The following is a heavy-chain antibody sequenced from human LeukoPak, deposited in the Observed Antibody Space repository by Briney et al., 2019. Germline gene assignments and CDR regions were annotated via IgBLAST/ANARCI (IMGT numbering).Heavy chain of an antibody. CDR1: GFTFSTYG. J-gene: IGHJ4*02. CDR3: AREGGWLLVGYYFDY. CDR2: IWYDGSNE. D-gene: IGHD3-22*01. V-gene: IGHV3-33*01. Sequence: GRSLRLSCAASGFTFSTYGMHWVRQAPGKGLEWVALIWYDGSNEYYADSVKGRFTISRDTSKNTLYLQMNSLRAEDTAVYYCAREGGWLLVGYYFDYWGQGTLVTVSS.